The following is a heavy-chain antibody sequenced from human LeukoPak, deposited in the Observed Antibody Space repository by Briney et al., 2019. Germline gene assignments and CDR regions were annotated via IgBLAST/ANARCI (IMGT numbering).Heavy chain of an antibody. CDR2: ISDSGGST. Sequence: GGSLRLSCAASGFTFSSHSMDWVRQAPGKGLEWVSAISDSGGSTYYADSVKGRFTISRDNSKNTLYLQMNSLRAEDTAVYYCATRSGYYQFDYWGQGTLVTVSS. CDR1: GFTFSSHS. CDR3: ATRSGYYQFDY. V-gene: IGHV3-23*01. D-gene: IGHD3-22*01. J-gene: IGHJ4*02.